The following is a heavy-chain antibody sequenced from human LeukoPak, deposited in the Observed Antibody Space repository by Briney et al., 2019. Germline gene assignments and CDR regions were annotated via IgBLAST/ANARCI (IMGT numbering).Heavy chain of an antibody. CDR1: GGTFSSYA. J-gene: IGHJ4*02. D-gene: IGHD2-15*01. Sequence: SVKVSCKASGGTFSSYAISWVRQAPGQGLEWMGRIIPIFGTANYAQKFQGRVTITTDESTSTAYMELSSQRSEDTAVYYCARVHCSGGSCYSDYWGQGTLVTVSS. CDR2: IIPIFGTA. CDR3: ARVHCSGGSCYSDY. V-gene: IGHV1-69*05.